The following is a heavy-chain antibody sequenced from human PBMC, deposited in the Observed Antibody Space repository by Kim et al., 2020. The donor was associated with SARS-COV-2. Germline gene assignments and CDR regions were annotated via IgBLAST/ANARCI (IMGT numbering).Heavy chain of an antibody. D-gene: IGHD5-12*01. CDR2: INHSGST. J-gene: IGHJ4*02. CDR3: AREFLQKTSGYDSYYFDY. V-gene: IGHV4-34*01. CDR1: GGSFSGYY. Sequence: SETLSLTCAVYGGSFSGYYWSWIRQPPGKGLEWIGEINHSGSTNYNPSLKSRVTISVDTSKNQFSLKLSSVTAADTAVYYCAREFLQKTSGYDSYYFDYWGQGTLVTVSS.